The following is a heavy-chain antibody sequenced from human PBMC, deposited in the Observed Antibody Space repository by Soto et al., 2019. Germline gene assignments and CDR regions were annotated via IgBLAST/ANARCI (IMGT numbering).Heavy chain of an antibody. Sequence: QVQLVESGGGVVQPGRSLRLSCAASGFTFSSLGMHWVRQAPGKGLEWVAIISHDGSSQYYADSVKGRFIISRDNSKNILDLQLNSLRTEDTAVYYCAKEIGDSNDYPLDYWGHGILVTVSS. CDR3: AKEIGDSNDYPLDY. D-gene: IGHD3-16*01. CDR2: ISHDGSSQ. J-gene: IGHJ4*01. CDR1: GFTFSSLG. V-gene: IGHV3-30*18.